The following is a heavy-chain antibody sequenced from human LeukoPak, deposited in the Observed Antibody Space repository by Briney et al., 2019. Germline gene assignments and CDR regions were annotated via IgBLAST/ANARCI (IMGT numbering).Heavy chain of an antibody. D-gene: IGHD6-13*01. CDR2: ITTSSTYT. CDR3: AKVRYSNSWPTIDY. V-gene: IGHV3-21*01. Sequence: PGGSLRLSCEASGFSFSSYNMDWVRQTPGKGLEWISSITTSSTYTFYADSVKGRFTISRDNSKNTLYLQMNSLRAEDTAVYYCAKVRYSNSWPTIDYWGQGTLVTVSS. CDR1: GFSFSSYN. J-gene: IGHJ4*02.